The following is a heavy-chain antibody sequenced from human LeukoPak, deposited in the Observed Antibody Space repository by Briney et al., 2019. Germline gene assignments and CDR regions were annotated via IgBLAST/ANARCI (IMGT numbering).Heavy chain of an antibody. D-gene: IGHD3-3*01. CDR3: AKDLLRFLEWSPFDY. CDR1: GFTFSSYG. J-gene: IGHJ4*02. Sequence: PGGSLRLSCAASGFTFSSYGMHWVRHAPGKGLEWVAFIRYDGSNKYYADSAKGRFTISRDNSKNTLYLQMNSLRAEDTAVYYCAKDLLRFLEWSPFDYWGQGTLVTVSS. CDR2: IRYDGSNK. V-gene: IGHV3-30*02.